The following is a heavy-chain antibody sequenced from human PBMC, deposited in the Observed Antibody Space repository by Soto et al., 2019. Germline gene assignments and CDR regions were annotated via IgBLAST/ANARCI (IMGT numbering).Heavy chain of an antibody. Sequence: QVQLVQSGAEVKKPGSSVKVSCKASGGTFSSYTISWVRQAPGQGLEWMGRIIPILGIANYAQKFQGRVTITADKSTSTAYMELSSLRSEDTAVYYCAREYTLRNVVVITPYFDYWDQGTLVTVSS. CDR2: IIPILGIA. V-gene: IGHV1-69*08. D-gene: IGHD3-22*01. CDR3: AREYTLRNVVVITPYFDY. CDR1: GGTFSSYT. J-gene: IGHJ4*02.